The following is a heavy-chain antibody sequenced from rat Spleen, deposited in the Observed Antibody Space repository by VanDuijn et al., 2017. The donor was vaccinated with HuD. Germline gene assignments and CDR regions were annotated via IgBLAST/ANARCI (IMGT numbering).Heavy chain of an antibody. CDR3: TGDRHSPGVMFA. D-gene: IGHD1-4*01. CDR2: ISSGGST. CDR1: GFSLTNYH. Sequence: QVQLKESGPGLVQPSQTLSLTCTVSGFSLTNYHVSWVRQPPGKGLEWIAAISSGGSTYYNSVLKSRLSISRDTSKSQVFLKMNSLQTEDTAIYFCTGDRHSPGVMFAWGQGASVTVSS. J-gene: IGHJ4*01. V-gene: IGHV2S12*01.